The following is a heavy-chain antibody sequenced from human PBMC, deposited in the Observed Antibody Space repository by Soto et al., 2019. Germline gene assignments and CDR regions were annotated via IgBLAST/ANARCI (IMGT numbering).Heavy chain of an antibody. D-gene: IGHD6-19*01. J-gene: IGHJ4*02. CDR1: GGSISSGGYY. Sequence: QVQLQESGPGLVKPSQTLSLTCTVSGGSISSGGYYWSWIRQHPGKGLEWIGYIYYSGSTYYNPSLKSRVTTSVDTSKTQFSLRLSSVTASDTAVYYCARVDSSGWRYYFDYWGQGTLVTVSS. V-gene: IGHV4-31*03. CDR2: IYYSGST. CDR3: ARVDSSGWRYYFDY.